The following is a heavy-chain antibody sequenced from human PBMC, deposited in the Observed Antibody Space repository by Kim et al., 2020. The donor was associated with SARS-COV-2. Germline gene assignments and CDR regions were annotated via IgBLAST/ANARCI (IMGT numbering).Heavy chain of an antibody. CDR2: ISSSSSYI. V-gene: IGHV3-21*01. CDR3: ARDFITGTDNDY. Sequence: GGSLRLSCAASGFTFSSYSMNWVRQAPGKGLEWVSSISSSSSYIYYADSVKGRFTISRDNAKNSLYLQMNSLRAEDTAVYYCARDFITGTDNDYWGQGTLVTVSS. CDR1: GFTFSSYS. D-gene: IGHD1-7*01. J-gene: IGHJ4*02.